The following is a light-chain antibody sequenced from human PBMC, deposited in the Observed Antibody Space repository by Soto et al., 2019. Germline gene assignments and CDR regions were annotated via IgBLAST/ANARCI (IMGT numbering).Light chain of an antibody. V-gene: IGKV1-5*03. CDR1: QSINVW. CDR3: QQYESFPRT. CDR2: KAS. J-gene: IGKJ1*01. Sequence: DIQMTQSPSTLSASVGDRVTITCRASQSINVWLAWYQQKPGKAPELFIFKASTVEIGIPSRFSGSGSGTEFTISISSLQPDDFPTYFCQQYESFPRTFGQGTKVEIK.